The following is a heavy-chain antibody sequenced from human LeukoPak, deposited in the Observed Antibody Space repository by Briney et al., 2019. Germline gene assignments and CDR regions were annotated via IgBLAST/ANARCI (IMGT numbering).Heavy chain of an antibody. V-gene: IGHV4-34*01. CDR3: ARVDGPTRFDY. D-gene: IGHD5-24*01. J-gene: IGHJ4*02. CDR1: GGSFSGYY. CDR2: INHSGST. Sequence: SETLSLTCAVYGGSFSGYYWSWIRQPPGKGLEWIGEINHSGSTNSNPSLKSRVTISVDTSKNQFSLKLSSVTAADTAVYYCARVDGPTRFDYWGQGTLVTVSS.